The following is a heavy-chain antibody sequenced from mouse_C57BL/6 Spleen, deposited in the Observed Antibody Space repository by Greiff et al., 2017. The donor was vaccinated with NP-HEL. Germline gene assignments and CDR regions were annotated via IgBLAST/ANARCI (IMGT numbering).Heavy chain of an antibody. J-gene: IGHJ3*01. CDR2: IYPGDGDT. CDR1: GYAFSSYW. Sequence: VQLQQSGAELVKPGASVKISCKASGYAFSSYWMNWVKQRPGKGLEWIGQIYPGDGDTNYNGKFKGKATLTADKSSSTAYMQLSSLTSEESAVYFCARTLYGSSPWFAYWGQGTLVTVSA. D-gene: IGHD1-1*01. CDR3: ARTLYGSSPWFAY. V-gene: IGHV1-80*01.